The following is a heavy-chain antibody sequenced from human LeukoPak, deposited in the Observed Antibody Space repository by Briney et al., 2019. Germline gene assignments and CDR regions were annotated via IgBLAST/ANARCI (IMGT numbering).Heavy chain of an antibody. V-gene: IGHV4-59*12. J-gene: IGHJ4*02. CDR1: GGSINNYY. CDR3: ARGGGWYFSAKYGAPEVYFDY. CDR2: IYYSGST. D-gene: IGHD6-19*01. Sequence: PSETLSLTCTVSGGSINNYYWTWIRQPPGKGLEWIGYIYYSGSTNYNPSLKSRVTISVDTSKNQFSLKLSSVTAADTAVYYCARGGGWYFSAKYGAPEVYFDYWGQGTLVTVSS.